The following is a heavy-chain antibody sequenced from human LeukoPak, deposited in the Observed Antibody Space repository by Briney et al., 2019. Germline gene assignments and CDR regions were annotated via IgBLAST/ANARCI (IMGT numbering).Heavy chain of an antibody. V-gene: IGHV1-24*01. CDR2: FDPEDGET. CDR1: GYTLTELS. CDR3: ATDLSDYDFWSGYRYFQH. J-gene: IGHJ1*01. D-gene: IGHD3-3*01. Sequence: ASVKVSCKGSGYTLTELSMHWVRQAPGKGLEWMGGFDPEDGETIYAQKFQGRVTMTEDTSTDTAYMELSSLRSEDTAVYYCATDLSDYDFWSGYRYFQHWGQGTLVTVSS.